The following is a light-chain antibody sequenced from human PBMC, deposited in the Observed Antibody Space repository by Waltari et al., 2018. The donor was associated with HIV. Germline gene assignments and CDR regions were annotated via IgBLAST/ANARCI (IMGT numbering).Light chain of an antibody. V-gene: IGLV1-47*01. CDR2: RNN. Sequence: QSVLTQPPSASGTPGQRVTIPCSGRSSNIGSTYVYWYQQLPGTAPKLLIYRNNQRPSGVPDRFSGSKSGTSASLAISGLRSEDEADYYCATRDDSLNAWVFGGGTKVTVL. J-gene: IGLJ3*02. CDR3: ATRDDSLNAWV. CDR1: SSNIGSTY.